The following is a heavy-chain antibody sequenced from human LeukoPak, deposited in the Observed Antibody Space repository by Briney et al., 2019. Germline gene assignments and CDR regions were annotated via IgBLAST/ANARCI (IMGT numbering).Heavy chain of an antibody. J-gene: IGHJ2*01. CDR3: AREYCSGGNCAGGFYFDL. CDR1: GFTFSNYD. D-gene: IGHD2-15*01. V-gene: IGHV3-13*01. Sequence: GGSLRLSCAASGFTFSNYDFHWVRQAAGRGLEWVSAIGVVGDTYYSGSVKGRFTISRESAKNSLYLQMSSLRDGDTAVYYCAREYCSGGNCAGGFYFDLWGRGTPVTVSS. CDR2: IGVVGDT.